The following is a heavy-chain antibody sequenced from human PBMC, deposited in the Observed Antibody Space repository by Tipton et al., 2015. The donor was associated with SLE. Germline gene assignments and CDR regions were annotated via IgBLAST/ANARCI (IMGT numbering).Heavy chain of an antibody. Sequence: TLSLTCAVYGGPFSGYYWSWIRQSPGKGLEWIGEINHRGITTYNTSLKSRVTISVDTSKNQFSLKVMSVTAADTAVYYCAREARRTWRAFDVWGQGTLVTVSS. CDR3: AREARRTWRAFDV. CDR2: INHRGIT. CDR1: GGPFSGYY. V-gene: IGHV4-34*01. J-gene: IGHJ3*01.